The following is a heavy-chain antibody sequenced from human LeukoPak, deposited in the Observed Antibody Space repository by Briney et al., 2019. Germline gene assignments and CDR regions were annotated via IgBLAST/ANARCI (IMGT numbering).Heavy chain of an antibody. CDR2: ISSSRSYI. V-gene: IGHV3-21*01. CDR1: GFTFSSYS. CDR3: ARHVDTAMVFDY. J-gene: IGHJ4*02. D-gene: IGHD5-18*01. Sequence: GGSLRLSCAASGFTFSSYSMNWVRQAPGKGLEWVSSISSSRSYIYYADSVKGRFTISRDNAKNSLYLQMNSLRAEDTAVYYCARHVDTAMVFDYWGQGTLVTVSS.